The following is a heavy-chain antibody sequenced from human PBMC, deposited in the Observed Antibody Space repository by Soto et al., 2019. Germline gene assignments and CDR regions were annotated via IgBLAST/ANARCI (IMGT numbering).Heavy chain of an antibody. D-gene: IGHD2-8*01. CDR3: AKDRCTNGVCYTYYDY. CDR1: GFTFSSYA. J-gene: IGHJ4*02. CDR2: ISGSGGST. Sequence: SGGSLRLSCAASGFTFSSYAMSWVRQAPGKGLEWVSAISGSGGSTYYADSVKGRFTISRDNSKNTLYLQMNSLRAEDTAVYYCAKDRCTNGVCYTYYDYWGQGTLVTVSS. V-gene: IGHV3-23*01.